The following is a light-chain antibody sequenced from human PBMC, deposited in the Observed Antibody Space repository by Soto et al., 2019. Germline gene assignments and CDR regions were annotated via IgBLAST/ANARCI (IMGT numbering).Light chain of an antibody. CDR1: RSNIGAGYA. J-gene: IGLJ7*01. CDR3: QSYDSSDKLI. CDR2: DNN. Sequence: QSVLTQPPSVSGAPGQRVTISCTGSRSNIGAGYAVHWYQQLPGSAPRLLIYDNNKRPPGVPDRFSASKSTTSASLAITALQAEDEADYHCQSYDSSDKLIFGGGTQLTVL. V-gene: IGLV1-40*01.